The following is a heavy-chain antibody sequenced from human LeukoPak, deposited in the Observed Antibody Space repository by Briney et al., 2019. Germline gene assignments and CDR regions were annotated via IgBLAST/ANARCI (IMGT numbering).Heavy chain of an antibody. CDR1: GYTFTGYY. D-gene: IGHD2-21*02. CDR2: INPNSGGT. Sequence: ASVKVSCKASGYTFTGYYMHWVRQAPGQGLEWMGWINPNSGGTNYAQKFQGRVTMTRDTSISTAYMELSRLRSDDTAVYYCARDEEAAYCGGDCYSNYWGQGTLVTVSS. V-gene: IGHV1-2*02. J-gene: IGHJ4*02. CDR3: ARDEEAAYCGGDCYSNY.